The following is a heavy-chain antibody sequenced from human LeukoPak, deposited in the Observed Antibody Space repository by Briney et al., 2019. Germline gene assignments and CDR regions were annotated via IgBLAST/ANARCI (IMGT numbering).Heavy chain of an antibody. CDR1: GGSISSSSYY. CDR2: IYYSGST. D-gene: IGHD3-10*01. CDR3: ARYGSGSYYFADY. J-gene: IGHJ4*02. Sequence: SETLSLTCTVSGGSISSSSYYWGWIRQPPGKGLEWIGSIYYSGSTYYNPSLKSRVTISVDTSKNQFSLKLSSVTAADTAVYYCARYGSGSYYFADYWGQGTLVTVPS. V-gene: IGHV4-39*07.